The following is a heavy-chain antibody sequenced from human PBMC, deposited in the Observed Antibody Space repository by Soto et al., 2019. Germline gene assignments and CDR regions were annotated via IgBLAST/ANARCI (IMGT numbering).Heavy chain of an antibody. CDR3: ARVAY. J-gene: IGHJ4*02. Sequence: PGGSLRLSCAAPGFTFSHYGMNWVRQVPGKGLEWVASISSGSSDTWYADSVKGRFIISRDNAQNSLFLQMNTLRPEDTAMYYCARVAYWGPGTQVTVSS. V-gene: IGHV3-21*01. CDR1: GFTFSHYG. CDR2: ISSGSSDT.